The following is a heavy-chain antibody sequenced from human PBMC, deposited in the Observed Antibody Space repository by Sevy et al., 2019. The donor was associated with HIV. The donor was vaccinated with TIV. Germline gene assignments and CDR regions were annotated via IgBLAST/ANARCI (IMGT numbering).Heavy chain of an antibody. CDR3: ATTKDYYESSGSPFDY. D-gene: IGHD3-22*01. CDR1: GYTLTQLS. CDR2: FDPEDGET. J-gene: IGHJ4*02. V-gene: IGHV1-24*01. Sequence: ASVKVSCKVSGYTLTQLSMHWVRQAPGKGLEWMGSFDPEDGETLYAQNFQGRVTMTEDTSTDTAYMALSSLRSEDTAIYYCATTKDYYESSGSPFDYWGQGTLVTVSS.